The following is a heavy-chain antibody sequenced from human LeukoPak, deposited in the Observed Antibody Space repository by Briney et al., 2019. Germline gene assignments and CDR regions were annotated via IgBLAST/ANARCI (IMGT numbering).Heavy chain of an antibody. CDR2: SKHSGST. CDR3: ARGGYYGSEKYNWFDP. Sequence: PSETLSLTCTVSGGSISSYYWSWIRQPPGKGREWIGESKHSGSTHYTPSLKSRVTISVDTSKNQFSLKLSSVTAADTAVYYCARGGYYGSEKYNWFDPWGQGTLVTVSS. CDR1: GGSISSYY. J-gene: IGHJ5*02. D-gene: IGHD3-10*01. V-gene: IGHV4-34*01.